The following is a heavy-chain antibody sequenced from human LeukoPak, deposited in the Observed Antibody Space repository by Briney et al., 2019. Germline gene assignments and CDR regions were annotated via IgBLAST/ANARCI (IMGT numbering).Heavy chain of an antibody. J-gene: IGHJ6*02. CDR1: GFTFSSYG. Sequence: TGGSLRLSCAASGFTFSSYGMHWVRQAPGKGLEWVALISYDGTNKYYADSVTGRFTISRDNSKNTLYLQMNSLRPEDTAVYYCAKGLVAAASWGYYYYGLDVWGQGTTVTVSS. CDR2: ISYDGTNK. CDR3: AKGLVAAASWGYYYYGLDV. D-gene: IGHD2-15*01. V-gene: IGHV3-30*18.